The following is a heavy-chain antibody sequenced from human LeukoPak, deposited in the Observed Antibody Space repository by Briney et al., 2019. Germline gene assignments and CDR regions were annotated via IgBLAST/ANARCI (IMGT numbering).Heavy chain of an antibody. CDR2: INHSGST. Sequence: SETLSLTCAVYGGSFSGYYWSWIRQPPGKGLEWIGEINHSGSTNYNPSLKSRVAISVDTSKNQFSLTLSSVTAADTAVYYCARSDGYGLVGIWGQGTMVTVSS. CDR1: GGSFSGYY. J-gene: IGHJ3*02. D-gene: IGHD3-10*01. CDR3: ARSDGYGLVGI. V-gene: IGHV4-34*01.